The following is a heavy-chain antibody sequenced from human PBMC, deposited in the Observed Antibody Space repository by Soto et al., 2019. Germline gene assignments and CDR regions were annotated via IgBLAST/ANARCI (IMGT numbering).Heavy chain of an antibody. Sequence: GGSLRLSCTASGFTFGDYAMSWFRQAPGKGLEWVGFIRSKAYGGTTEYAASVKGRFTISRDDSKSIAYLQMNSLKTEDTAVYYCTRDRKIVVVVAEGEYYYYGMDVWGQGTTVTVSS. CDR1: GFTFGDYA. CDR3: TRDRKIVVVVAEGEYYYYGMDV. J-gene: IGHJ6*02. D-gene: IGHD2-15*01. CDR2: IRSKAYGGTT. V-gene: IGHV3-49*03.